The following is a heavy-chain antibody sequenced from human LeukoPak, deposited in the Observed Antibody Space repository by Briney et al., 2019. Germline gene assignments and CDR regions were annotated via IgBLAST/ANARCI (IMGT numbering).Heavy chain of an antibody. CDR2: IYSGGST. Sequence: GGSLRLSCAASGFTFSSYWMSWVRQAPGKGLEWVSVIYSGGSTYYADSVKGRFTISRDNSKNTLYLQMNSLRAEDTAVYYCASSPLVGIPEYFQHWGQGTLVTVSS. D-gene: IGHD2-8*02. V-gene: IGHV3-66*01. CDR3: ASSPLVGIPEYFQH. CDR1: GFTFSSYW. J-gene: IGHJ1*01.